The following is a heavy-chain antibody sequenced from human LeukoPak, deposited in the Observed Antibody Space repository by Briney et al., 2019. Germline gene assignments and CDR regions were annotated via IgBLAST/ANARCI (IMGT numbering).Heavy chain of an antibody. CDR1: GYTFTSYY. D-gene: IGHD2-8*01. V-gene: IGHV1-46*01. Sequence: GESLKISCKGSGYTFTSYYMHWVRQAPGQGLEWMGIINPSGGSTSYAQKFQGRVTMTRDPSTSTVYMELSSLRSEDTAVYYRARGYCANGVCYMVDYWGQGTLVTVSS. J-gene: IGHJ4*02. CDR3: ARGYCANGVCYMVDY. CDR2: INPSGGST.